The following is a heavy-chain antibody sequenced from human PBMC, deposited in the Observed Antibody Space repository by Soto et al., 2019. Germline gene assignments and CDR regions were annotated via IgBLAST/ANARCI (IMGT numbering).Heavy chain of an antibody. D-gene: IGHD1-26*01. V-gene: IGHV5-51*01. Sequence: EVQLVQSGAEVKKPGESLKISCKRSGYSFTSYWIGWVRQMPGKGLEWMGIIYPGDSDTRSSPSFQGQVTISPDKSISTAYLQWSSRMASDTAMYYCARRDSGSFRAEYFQHWGKCTLVTVSS. J-gene: IGHJ1*01. CDR2: IYPGDSDT. CDR1: GYSFTSYW. CDR3: ARRDSGSFRAEYFQH.